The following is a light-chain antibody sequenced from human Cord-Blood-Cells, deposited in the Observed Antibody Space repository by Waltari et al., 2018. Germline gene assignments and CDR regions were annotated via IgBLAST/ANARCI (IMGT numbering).Light chain of an antibody. Sequence: QSALTQPASVSGSPGQSITISCTGPSSDVGGHNSVTWYQQHPGKAPKLMIYDVSKRPSGVSNRFSGSKSGNTASLTISGLQAEDEADYYCSSYTSSSTFVFGGGTKLTVL. CDR3: SSYTSSSTFV. CDR1: SSDVGGHNS. V-gene: IGLV2-14*01. CDR2: DVS. J-gene: IGLJ2*01.